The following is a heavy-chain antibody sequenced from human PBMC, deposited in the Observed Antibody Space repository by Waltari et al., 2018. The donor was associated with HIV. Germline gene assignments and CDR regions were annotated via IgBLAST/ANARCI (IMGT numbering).Heavy chain of an antibody. CDR3: VRGAGRDLLLFGGDF. Sequence: EVHLLESGGGLVKPGGSLRLSCEVSGFTFSNFSMNWVRQAPGKGLECVSSISSNHNQMSYADSVKGRFTIFRDNAKKSLYLQMNSLRDEDTAVYYCVRGAGRDLLLFGGDFWGQGTLVTVSS. D-gene: IGHD3-16*01. CDR2: ISSNHNQM. J-gene: IGHJ4*02. V-gene: IGHV3-21*01. CDR1: GFTFSNFS.